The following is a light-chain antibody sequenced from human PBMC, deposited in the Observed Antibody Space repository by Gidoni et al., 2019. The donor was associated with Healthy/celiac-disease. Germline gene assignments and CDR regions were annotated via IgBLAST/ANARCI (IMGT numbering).Light chain of an antibody. CDR2: AAS. J-gene: IGKJ2*01. V-gene: IGKV1-39*01. Sequence: DIQMTQSPSSLSASVGDRVTITCRASQSISSYLNWYQQKPGKAPKLLIYAASSLQSGVPSRFSGSGSGTDFTLTISSLQPEDSATYYCQQSYSTPQDTFGQGTKLEIK. CDR1: QSISSY. CDR3: QQSYSTPQDT.